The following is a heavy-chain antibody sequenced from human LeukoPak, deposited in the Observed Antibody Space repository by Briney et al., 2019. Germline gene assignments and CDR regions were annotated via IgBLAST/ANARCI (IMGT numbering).Heavy chain of an antibody. CDR1: GFTFSSYW. V-gene: IGHV3-7*01. J-gene: IGHJ5*02. Sequence: GGSLRLSCAASGFTFSSYWMSWVRLAPGKGLEWVANIKQDGSEKYYVDSVKGRFTTSRDNAKNSLYLQMNSLRAEDTAVYYCARDLRARYCSGGSCYGWFDPWGQGTLVTVSS. CDR3: ARDLRARYCSGGSCYGWFDP. CDR2: IKQDGSEK. D-gene: IGHD2-15*01.